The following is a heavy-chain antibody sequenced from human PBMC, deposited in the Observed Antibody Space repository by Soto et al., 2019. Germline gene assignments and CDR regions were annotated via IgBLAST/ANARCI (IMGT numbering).Heavy chain of an antibody. Sequence: QVQLVESGGGVVQPGRSLRLSCAAYGFTFSSYGMHWVRQAPGKGLEWVAVISYDGSNKYYADSVKGRFTISRDNSKNTLYLQMNSMIAEDTAVYYCAKDHRSGFDYWGQGTLVTVSS. V-gene: IGHV3-30*18. D-gene: IGHD1-1*01. CDR1: GFTFSSYG. CDR2: ISYDGSNK. CDR3: AKDHRSGFDY. J-gene: IGHJ4*02.